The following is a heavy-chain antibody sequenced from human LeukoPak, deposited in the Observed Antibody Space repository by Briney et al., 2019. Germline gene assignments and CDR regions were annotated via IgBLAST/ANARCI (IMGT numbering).Heavy chain of an antibody. CDR1: GGSMSGYF. D-gene: IGHD4-11*01. J-gene: IGHJ2*01. CDR3: ARAVHDYSNYYWYFDL. V-gene: IGHV4-4*07. Sequence: PSETLSLTCTVSGGSMSGYFWAWIRRPAGKGLEWIGRIYSSGTTNYNLSLKSRVTMSLDTSKNQFSLSLTSVTAADTAVYYCARAVHDYSNYYWYFDLWGRGTLVTVSS. CDR2: IYSSGTT.